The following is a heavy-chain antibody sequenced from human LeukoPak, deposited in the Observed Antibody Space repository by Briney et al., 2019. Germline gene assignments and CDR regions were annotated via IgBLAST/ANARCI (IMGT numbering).Heavy chain of an antibody. V-gene: IGHV1-2*02. D-gene: IGHD3-22*01. Sequence: ASVKVSCKASGYTFTGYYIHWVRQAPGQGLEWMGWINPNSGGTKFAQKFQGRVTMTRDTSISTAYMELSRLRSEDTAVYYCARGNPYYYDSSGYYLRDPWGQGTLVTVSS. J-gene: IGHJ5*02. CDR2: INPNSGGT. CDR3: ARGNPYYYDSSGYYLRDP. CDR1: GYTFTGYY.